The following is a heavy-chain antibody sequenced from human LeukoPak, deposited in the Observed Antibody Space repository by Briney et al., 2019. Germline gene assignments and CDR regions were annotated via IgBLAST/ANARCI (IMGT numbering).Heavy chain of an antibody. J-gene: IGHJ4*02. CDR2: INTNTGNP. V-gene: IGHV7-4-1*02. CDR3: ARDSYVAGTGVGDY. CDR1: GYTFTSHA. D-gene: IGHD6-19*01. Sequence: GASVKVSCKASGYTFTSHAMNWVRQAPGQGLEWMGWINTNTGNPTYAQGFTGRFVFSLDTSVSTAYLQISSLKAEDTAVYYCARDSYVAGTGVGDYWGQGTLVTVSS.